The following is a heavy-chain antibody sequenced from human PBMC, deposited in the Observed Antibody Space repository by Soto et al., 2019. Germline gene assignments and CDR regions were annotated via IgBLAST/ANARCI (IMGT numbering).Heavy chain of an antibody. CDR1: GFTFSSYG. J-gene: IGHJ4*02. CDR3: ARDLYYYDSSGYYYGFDY. CDR2: IWYDGSNK. D-gene: IGHD3-22*01. Sequence: GGSLRLSCAASGFTFSSYGMHWVRQAPGKGLEWVAVIWYDGSNKYYADSVKGRFTISRDNSKNTLYLQMNSLRAEDTAVYYCARDLYYYDSSGYYYGFDYWGQGTLVTVSS. V-gene: IGHV3-33*01.